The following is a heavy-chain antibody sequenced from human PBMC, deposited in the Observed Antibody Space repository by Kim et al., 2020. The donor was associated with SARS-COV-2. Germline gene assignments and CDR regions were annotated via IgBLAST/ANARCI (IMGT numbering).Heavy chain of an antibody. Sequence: GGSLRLSCKASGFTFRSYNMHWVRQAPGRGLESVSDIRLNGDKTYYVDSVKGRFTISRDNSKYILYLQMSSLRTEDTAVYYCVNGLSVSACQHRFDHWGQGILVTVSS. D-gene: IGHD2-21*02. CDR3: VNGLSVSACQHRFDH. V-gene: IGHV3-64D*08. CDR1: GFTFRSYN. J-gene: IGHJ4*02. CDR2: IRLNGDKT.